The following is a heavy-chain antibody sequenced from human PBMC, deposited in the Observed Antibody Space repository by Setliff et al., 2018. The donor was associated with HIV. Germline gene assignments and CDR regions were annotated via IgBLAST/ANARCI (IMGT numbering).Heavy chain of an antibody. V-gene: IGHV1-8*02. CDR2: MTLNSGNT. CDR1: GGTFSSYA. J-gene: IGHJ4*02. CDR3: ARGNSSSSPYFDN. Sequence: ASVKVSCKASGGTFSSYAISWVRQAPGQGLEWMGWMTLNSGNTGYAQKFQGRVTTTRNTSTSTAYMELSSLRSEDTAMYYCARGNSSSSPYFDNWGQGTLVTVSS. D-gene: IGHD6-6*01.